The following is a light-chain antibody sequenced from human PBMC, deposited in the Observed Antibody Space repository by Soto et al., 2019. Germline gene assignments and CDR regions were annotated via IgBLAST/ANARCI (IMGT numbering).Light chain of an antibody. CDR3: HQYGRSPPYT. V-gene: IGKV3-20*01. CDR2: GAS. Sequence: EIVLTQSPGTLSLSPGERATLSCRASQSVSSSYLAWYQQKPGQAPRLLIYGASSRATGIPDRFSGRGSGTDFTLTISRLEPEDFAVDYCHQYGRSPPYTFGQGTKLEIK. J-gene: IGKJ2*01. CDR1: QSVSSSY.